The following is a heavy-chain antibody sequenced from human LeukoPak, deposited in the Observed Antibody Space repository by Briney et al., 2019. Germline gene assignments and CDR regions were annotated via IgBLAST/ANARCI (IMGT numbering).Heavy chain of an antibody. D-gene: IGHD6-13*01. J-gene: IGHJ4*02. V-gene: IGHV1-2*02. Sequence: PWASVKVSCKASGYTFTGYYMHWVPQAPGQGLEWMGWINPNSGGTNYAQKFQGRVTMTRDTSISTAYMELSRLRSDDTAVYYCGIGLRGIAAAGTNYWGQGTLVTVSS. CDR3: GIGLRGIAAAGTNY. CDR1: GYTFTGYY. CDR2: INPNSGGT.